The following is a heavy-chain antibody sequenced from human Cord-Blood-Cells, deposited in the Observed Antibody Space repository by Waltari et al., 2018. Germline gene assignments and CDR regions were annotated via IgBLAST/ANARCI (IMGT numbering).Heavy chain of an antibody. Sequence: QVQLQQWGAGLLKPSETLSLTCAVYGGSFSGYYWSWIRQPPGKGLEWIGEINHSGSTNYNPSLKSRVTISVDTSKNQFSLKLSSVTAADTAVYYCASGRIAARPIYYGMDVWGQGTTVTVSS. V-gene: IGHV4-34*01. CDR1: GGSFSGYY. J-gene: IGHJ6*02. CDR3: ASGRIAARPIYYGMDV. CDR2: INHSGST. D-gene: IGHD6-6*01.